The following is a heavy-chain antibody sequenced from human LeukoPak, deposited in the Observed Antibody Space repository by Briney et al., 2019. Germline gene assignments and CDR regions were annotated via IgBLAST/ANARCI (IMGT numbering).Heavy chain of an antibody. V-gene: IGHV1-3*01. CDR3: ASHYYDSSGYYPFDY. Sequence: ASVKVSCKASGYTFTSYAMHWVRQAPGQRLEWMGWINAGNGNTRYSQKFQGRVTITRDTSASTAYMELSSLRSEDTAVYYCASHYYDSSGYYPFDYWGQGTLVTVSS. CDR1: GYTFTSYA. D-gene: IGHD3-22*01. CDR2: INAGNGNT. J-gene: IGHJ4*02.